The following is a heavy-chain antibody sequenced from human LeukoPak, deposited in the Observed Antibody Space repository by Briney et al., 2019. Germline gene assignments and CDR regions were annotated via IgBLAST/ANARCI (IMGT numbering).Heavy chain of an antibody. Sequence: LETLSLTCAVYGGSFSGYYWSWIRQPPGKGLEWIGEINHSGSTNYNPSLKSRVTISVDTSKNQFSLKLSSVTAADTAVYYCARRAYYDFWSGYTYYFDYWGQGTLVTVSS. V-gene: IGHV4-34*01. J-gene: IGHJ4*02. CDR1: GGSFSGYY. CDR2: INHSGST. CDR3: ARRAYYDFWSGYTYYFDY. D-gene: IGHD3-3*01.